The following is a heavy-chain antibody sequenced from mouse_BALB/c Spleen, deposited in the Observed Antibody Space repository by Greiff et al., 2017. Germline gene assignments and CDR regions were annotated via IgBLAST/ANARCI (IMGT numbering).Heavy chain of an antibody. D-gene: IGHD2-1*01. CDR3: ARDEDGNYNWYFDV. CDR1: GFSLTSYG. CDR2: IWAGGST. V-gene: IGHV2-9*02. Sequence: VKLMESGPGLVAPSQSLSITCTVSGFSLTSYGVHWVRQPPGKGLEWLGVIWAGGSTNYNSALMSRLSISKDNSKSQVFLKMNSLQTDDTAMYYCARDEDGNYNWYFDVWGAGTTVTVSS. J-gene: IGHJ1*01.